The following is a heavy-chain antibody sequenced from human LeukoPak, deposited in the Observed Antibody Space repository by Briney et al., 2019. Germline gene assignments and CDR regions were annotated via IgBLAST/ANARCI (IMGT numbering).Heavy chain of an antibody. CDR2: ISWNSGSI. J-gene: IGHJ2*01. V-gene: IGHV3-9*01. CDR3: AKVHSGYDFNWYFDL. Sequence: GGSLRLSCAASGFTFDDYAMHWARRAPGKGLEWVSDISWNSGSIGYADSVKGRFTISRDNAKNSLYLQMNSLRAEDTALYYCAKVHSGYDFNWYFDLWGRGTLVTVSS. CDR1: GFTFDDYA. D-gene: IGHD5-12*01.